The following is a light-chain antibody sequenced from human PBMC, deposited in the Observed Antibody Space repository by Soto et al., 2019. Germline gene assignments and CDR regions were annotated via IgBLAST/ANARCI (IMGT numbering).Light chain of an antibody. CDR2: GAS. J-gene: IGKJ1*01. CDR3: QQYGSSPPWT. CDR1: QSVSSSY. V-gene: IGKV3-20*01. Sequence: EIVLTQSPGTLSLSPGERATLSCRASQSVSSSYLAWYQQKPGQAPRLLIYGASSRATGIPDRFSGSGSGTDFTLNISRLEPEDFAVYYCQQYGSSPPWTFGQGTTVEIK.